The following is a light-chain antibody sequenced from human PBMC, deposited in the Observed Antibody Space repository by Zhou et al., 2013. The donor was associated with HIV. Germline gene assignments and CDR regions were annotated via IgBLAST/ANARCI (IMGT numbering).Light chain of an antibody. V-gene: IGKV1-9*01. CDR1: QGISSY. J-gene: IGKJ1*01. CDR3: QQYYSYSRT. Sequence: DIQLTQSPSFLSASVGDRVTITCRASQGISSYLAWYQQKPGKAPKLLIYAASTLQSGVPSRFSGSGSGTEFTLTISSLQPDDFATYYCQQYYSYSRTFGQGTKVEIK. CDR2: AAS.